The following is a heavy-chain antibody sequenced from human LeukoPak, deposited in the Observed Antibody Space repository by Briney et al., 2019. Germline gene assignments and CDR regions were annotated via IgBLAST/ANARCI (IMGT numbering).Heavy chain of an antibody. CDR1: GFTFSNAW. CDR3: ARDIVSGSGSLDY. V-gene: IGHV3-74*01. J-gene: IGHJ4*02. CDR2: VKSDGSNP. D-gene: IGHD3-10*01. Sequence: GGSLRLSCAASGFTFSNAWMNWVRQAPGKGLEWVSRVKSDGSNPSYADSVKGRFTISRDNAENMLYLQMNTLGAEDTAVYYCARDIVSGSGSLDYWGQGTLVTVSS.